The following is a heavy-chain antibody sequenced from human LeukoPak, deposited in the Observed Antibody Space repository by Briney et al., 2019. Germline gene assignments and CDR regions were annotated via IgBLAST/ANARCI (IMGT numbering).Heavy chain of an antibody. D-gene: IGHD1-26*01. CDR3: ARSDPGGSIDD. V-gene: IGHV3-48*03. Sequence: PGGSLRLSCAASGFTVSSYEMEWVRQAPGKGLEWVSYISSSGSAIYYADSVKGRFTISRDNAKNSLYLQMDSLRAEDTAVYYCARSDPGGSIDDWGQGTLVTVSS. CDR2: ISSSGSAI. J-gene: IGHJ4*02. CDR1: GFTVSSYE.